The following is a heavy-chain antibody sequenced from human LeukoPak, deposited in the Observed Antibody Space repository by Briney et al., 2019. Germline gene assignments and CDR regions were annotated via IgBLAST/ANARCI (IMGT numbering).Heavy chain of an antibody. Sequence: GGSLRLSCAASGFTFSSYGMHWVRQAPGKGLEWVAVIWYDGSNKYYADSVKGRFTISRDNSKNTLYLQMNSLRAEDTAVYYCARTSGWYASYYFDYWGQGTLVTVSS. J-gene: IGHJ4*02. D-gene: IGHD6-19*01. CDR1: GFTFSSYG. CDR2: IWYDGSNK. CDR3: ARTSGWYASYYFDY. V-gene: IGHV3-33*01.